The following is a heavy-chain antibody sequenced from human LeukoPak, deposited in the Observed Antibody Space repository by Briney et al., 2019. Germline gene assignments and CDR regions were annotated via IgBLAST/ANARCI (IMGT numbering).Heavy chain of an antibody. CDR2: INPNSAGT. Sequence: ASVKVSCKASGYTFTEYYMHWVRQAPGQGIEWMGWINPNSAGTNYAQKFQGRVTMTRDTSISTGYMELGRLTSDDTAVYYCAYLSPAEDSWGQGTLVTVSS. CDR1: GYTFTEYY. D-gene: IGHD2-2*01. V-gene: IGHV1-2*02. CDR3: AYLSPAEDS. J-gene: IGHJ4*02.